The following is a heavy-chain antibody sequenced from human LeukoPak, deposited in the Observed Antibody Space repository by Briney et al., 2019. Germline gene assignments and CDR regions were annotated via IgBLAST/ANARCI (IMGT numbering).Heavy chain of an antibody. V-gene: IGHV1-69*05. J-gene: IGHJ4*02. CDR1: GGTFSSYA. Sequence: ASVKVSCKASGGTFSSYAINWVRQAPGQGLEWMGRIIPIFGTANYAQKFQGRVTITTDESTSTAYMELSSLRSEDTVVYYCARDGYNYQGFDYWGQGTLVTVSS. D-gene: IGHD5-24*01. CDR3: ARDGYNYQGFDY. CDR2: IIPIFGTA.